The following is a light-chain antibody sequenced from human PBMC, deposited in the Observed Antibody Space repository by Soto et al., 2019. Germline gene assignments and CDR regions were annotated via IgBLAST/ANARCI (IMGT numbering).Light chain of an antibody. V-gene: IGKV3-15*01. CDR2: GIS. CDR1: QSVNSN. CDR3: QQYSKWPIT. Sequence: MVITQSPAILSVPPKESATLSCRASQSVNSNYLALYQHLPGQPPRLLIYGISTRATGIPARFSGSGSGTEFSLTISSLQSEDFAVYYCQQYSKWPITFGQGTRLEI. J-gene: IGKJ5*01.